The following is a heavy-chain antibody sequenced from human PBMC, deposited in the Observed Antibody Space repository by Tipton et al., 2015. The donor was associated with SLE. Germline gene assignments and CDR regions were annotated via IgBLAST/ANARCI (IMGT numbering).Heavy chain of an antibody. V-gene: IGHV3-9*01. CDR3: ARGGGSYYESSPYAGGQYCQH. CDR2: IGYNGGTR. CDR1: GFSFDEYA. J-gene: IGHJ1*01. Sequence: SPRLSCAASGFSFDEYAMYWVRLAPGRGLEWVAGIGYNGGTRGYADSVQGRFSISRDNAKKSLYLQMNSLTIEDTALYYCARGGGSYYESSPYAGGQYCQHWGQGTLVTVSS. D-gene: IGHD3-22*01.